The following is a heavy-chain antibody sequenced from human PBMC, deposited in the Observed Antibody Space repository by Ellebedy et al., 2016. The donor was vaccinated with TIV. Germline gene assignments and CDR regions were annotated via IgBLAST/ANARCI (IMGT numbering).Heavy chain of an antibody. V-gene: IGHV3-66*01. CDR1: GFSVSGNY. CDR2: IYSGGST. D-gene: IGHD7-27*01. Sequence: PGGSLRLSCAASGFSVSGNYMSWVRQAPGKGLEWVSVIYSGGSTHYADSVKGRFTISRDSSKNTVYLQMNSLRDEDTAEYYCARKNWAAYAFDIWGQGTMVIVSS. CDR3: ARKNWAAYAFDI. J-gene: IGHJ3*02.